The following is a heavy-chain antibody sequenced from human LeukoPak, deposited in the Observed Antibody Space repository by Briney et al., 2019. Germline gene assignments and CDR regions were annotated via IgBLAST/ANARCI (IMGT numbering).Heavy chain of an antibody. Sequence: PGGSLRLSCVASGFAFSNYAMSWVRQAPGKGLEWVSAISGSGGSTYYADSLKGRFTISRDNSKNTLYLQMNSLRAEDTAVYYCARESPPVKYSSGWYVSWFDPWGQGTLVTVSS. V-gene: IGHV3-23*01. CDR3: ARESPPVKYSSGWYVSWFDP. CDR1: GFAFSNYA. D-gene: IGHD6-19*01. CDR2: ISGSGGST. J-gene: IGHJ5*02.